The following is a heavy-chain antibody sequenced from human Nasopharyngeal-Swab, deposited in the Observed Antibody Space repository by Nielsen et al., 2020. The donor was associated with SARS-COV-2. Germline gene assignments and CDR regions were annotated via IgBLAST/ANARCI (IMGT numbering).Heavy chain of an antibody. V-gene: IGHV3-15*01. J-gene: IGHJ4*02. D-gene: IGHD6-19*01. CDR1: GFTFSSYW. CDR3: TTLHRTGWF. Sequence: GGSLRLSCAASGFTFSSYWMSWVRQAPGKGLEWVGRIKRKADGGTVEYATAVRGRFSISRDDSRNTLFLQMNRLKTEDTAVYYCTTLHRTGWFWGQRTLVTVSS. CDR2: IKRKADGGTV.